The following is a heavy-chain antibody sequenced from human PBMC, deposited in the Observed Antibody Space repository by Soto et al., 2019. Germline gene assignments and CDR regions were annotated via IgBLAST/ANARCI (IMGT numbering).Heavy chain of an antibody. CDR3: ARDDRLRGFDP. CDR1: GYTLTGYG. V-gene: IGHV1-69*13. D-gene: IGHD4-17*01. J-gene: IGHJ5*02. Sequence: SVKGSCKASGYTLTGYGISWVRQAPGQGLEWMGGIIPIFGTANYAQKFQGRVTITADESTSTAYMELSSLRSEDTAVYYCARDDRLRGFDPWGQGTLVTVSS. CDR2: IIPIFGTA.